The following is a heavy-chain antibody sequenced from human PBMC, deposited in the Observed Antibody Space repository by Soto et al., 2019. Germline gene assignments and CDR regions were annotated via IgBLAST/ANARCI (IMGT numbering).Heavy chain of an antibody. D-gene: IGHD3-10*01. CDR2: IGTLSDT. CDR3: ARGRSFSYDSTPPPMFDP. J-gene: IGHJ5*02. V-gene: IGHV3-13*01. Sequence: GGSLSLSCACSGFTFSTFDIHWVRQAPGKGLEWVSGIGTLSDTFYAASVQGRFTISRQNAKNSVYLQMNSLRAGDTAFYYCARGRSFSYDSTPPPMFDPWGQGTLVTVSS. CDR1: GFTFSTFD.